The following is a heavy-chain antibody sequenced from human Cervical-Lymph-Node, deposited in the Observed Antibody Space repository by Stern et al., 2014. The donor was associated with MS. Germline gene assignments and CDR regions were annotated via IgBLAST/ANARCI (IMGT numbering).Heavy chain of an antibody. D-gene: IGHD2-15*01. V-gene: IGHV1-18*01. CDR1: GYTFNSYG. CDR2: ISAYNGNT. CDR3: ARGLLGSENAFDI. J-gene: IGHJ3*02. Sequence: MQLVECGAEVKKPGASVKVSCKASGYTFNSYGISWVRQAPGQGLEWMGWISAYNGNTNYAQKLHGRFTMTTDTSTSTAYMELRSLRSDDTAVYYCARGLLGSENAFDIWGQGTMVTVSS.